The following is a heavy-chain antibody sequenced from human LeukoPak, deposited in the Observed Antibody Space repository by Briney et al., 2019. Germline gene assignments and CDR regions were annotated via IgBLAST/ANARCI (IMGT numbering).Heavy chain of an antibody. CDR3: ARTYYDFWSGYYLDY. CDR2: IYSGGST. CDR1: GFTVSSNY. V-gene: IGHV3-66*01. Sequence: GGSLRLSCAASGFTVSSNYMSWVRQAPGKGLEWVSVIYSGGSTYYADSVKGRFTISRDNSKKTLYLQMNSLRAEDTAVYYCARTYYDFWSGYYLDYWGQGTLVTVSS. J-gene: IGHJ4*02. D-gene: IGHD3-3*01.